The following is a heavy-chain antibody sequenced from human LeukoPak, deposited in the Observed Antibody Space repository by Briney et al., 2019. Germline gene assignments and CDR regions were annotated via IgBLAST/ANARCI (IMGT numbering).Heavy chain of an antibody. J-gene: IGHJ5*02. CDR3: ARTLEGKWLVPNWFDP. V-gene: IGHV3-30*02. D-gene: IGHD6-19*01. CDR1: GFTFSSYG. Sequence: PGGSLRLFCAASGFTFSSYGMHWVRQAPGKGLEWVAFIRYDGSNKYYADSVKGRFTISRDNSKNTLYLQMNSLRAEDTAVYYCARTLEGKWLVPNWFDPWGQGTLVTVSS. CDR2: IRYDGSNK.